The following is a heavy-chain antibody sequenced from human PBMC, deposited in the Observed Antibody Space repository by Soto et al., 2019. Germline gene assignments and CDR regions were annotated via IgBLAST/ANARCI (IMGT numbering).Heavy chain of an antibody. Sequence: ASLKVHWKYSGGALSSYAIIWVRQAPGQGLEWMGWISGFNGQTNYALKFQGRVTLTTDTSTSTAYMELRSLRSDDTAVYFCARVDPRGVAVVRDYWGQGTLVTVSS. J-gene: IGHJ4*02. CDR2: ISGFNGQT. V-gene: IGHV1-18*01. CDR3: ARVDPRGVAVVRDY. D-gene: IGHD3-10*01. CDR1: GGALSSYA.